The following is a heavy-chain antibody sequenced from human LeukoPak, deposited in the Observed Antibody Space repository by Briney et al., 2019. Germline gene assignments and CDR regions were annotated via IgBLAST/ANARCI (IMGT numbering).Heavy chain of an antibody. D-gene: IGHD1-26*01. CDR1: GYTFTNYY. J-gene: IGHJ5*02. Sequence: AASVKVSCEASGYTFTNYYIHWVRQAPGQGLECMGIINPSGGSTSYAQKFQGRVTMTRDMSTSTVYMELSSLRSEDTAVYYCARGGVGATTYVWFDPWGQGTLVTVSS. CDR3: ARGGVGATTYVWFDP. V-gene: IGHV1-46*01. CDR2: INPSGGST.